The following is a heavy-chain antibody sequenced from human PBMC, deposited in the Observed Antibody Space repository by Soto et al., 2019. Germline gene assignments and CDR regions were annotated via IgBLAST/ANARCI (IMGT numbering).Heavy chain of an antibody. Sequence: LSLTCAVYGGSFSGYYWSWIRQPPGKGLEWIGEINHSGSTNYNPSLKSRVTISVDTSKNQFSLKLCSVTAADTAVYYCARAGRYYDFWSGYYGGYYYYGMDVWGQGTTVTVSS. CDR3: ARAGRYYDFWSGYYGGYYYYGMDV. CDR2: INHSGST. J-gene: IGHJ6*02. CDR1: GGSFSGYY. V-gene: IGHV4-34*01. D-gene: IGHD3-3*01.